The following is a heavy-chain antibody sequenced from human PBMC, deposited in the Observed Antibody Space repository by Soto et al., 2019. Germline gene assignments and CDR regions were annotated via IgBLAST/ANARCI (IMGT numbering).Heavy chain of an antibody. CDR2: IIPIFGTA. V-gene: IGHV1-69*13. CDR1: GGTFSSYA. CDR3: ARASNWNAGFDP. D-gene: IGHD1-20*01. Sequence: SVKVSCKASGGTFSSYAISWVRQAPGQGLEWMGGIIPIFGTANYAQKFQGRVTITADESTSTAYVELSSLRSEDTAVYYCARASNWNAGFDPWAREPWSQSPQ. J-gene: IGHJ5*02.